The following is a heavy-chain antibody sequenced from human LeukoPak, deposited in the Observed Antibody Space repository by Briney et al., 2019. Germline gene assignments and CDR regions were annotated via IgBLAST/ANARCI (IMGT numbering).Heavy chain of an antibody. Sequence: PGGSLRLSCAASGFTFSSYSMNWVRQAPGKGLEWVSSISSSSSYIYYADSVKGRFTISRDNAKNSLYLQMNSLRAEDTALYYCAKGAYYDILSSSYYMDVWGKGTTVTVSS. CDR3: AKGAYYDILSSSYYMDV. V-gene: IGHV3-21*04. CDR2: ISSSSSYI. D-gene: IGHD3-9*01. J-gene: IGHJ6*03. CDR1: GFTFSSYS.